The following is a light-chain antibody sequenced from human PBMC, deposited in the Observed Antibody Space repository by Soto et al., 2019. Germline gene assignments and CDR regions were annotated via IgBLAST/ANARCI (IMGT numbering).Light chain of an antibody. V-gene: IGKV3-11*01. CDR2: DTS. J-gene: IGKJ3*01. Sequence: EIVLTQSPATLSLSPGDRATLSCRASQSVSTYLAWYQQKPGQAPRLLIYDTSNRATGIPARFSGSGSGTDFTLTISSLGPEDFAVYYCHQHGSSPFTFGPGTKVDI. CDR3: HQHGSSPFT. CDR1: QSVSTY.